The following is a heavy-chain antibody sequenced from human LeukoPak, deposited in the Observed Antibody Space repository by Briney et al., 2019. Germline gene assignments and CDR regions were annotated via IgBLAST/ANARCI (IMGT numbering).Heavy chain of an antibody. J-gene: IGHJ5*02. CDR3: TKEDPRFDP. CDR2: ISGSGAST. CDR1: GFTFSSYA. Sequence: GGSLGLSCAASGFTFSSYAMSWVRQAPGKGLEWLSAISGSGASTHYADSVRGRFTISRDNSKSTLYLQMNSLRADDTAVYYCTKEDPRFDPWGQGTLVTVSS. V-gene: IGHV3-23*01.